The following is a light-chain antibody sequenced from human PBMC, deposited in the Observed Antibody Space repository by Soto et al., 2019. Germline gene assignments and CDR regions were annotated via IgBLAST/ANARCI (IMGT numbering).Light chain of an antibody. V-gene: IGKV3-20*01. CDR3: QQHGSSPIT. CDR2: GAS. Sequence: EIVLTQSPGTLSLSPGERGTLSCSASQSVSSNYLAWYQQKPGQAPRLLIYGASSRATGIPDRFSGSGSGTDFTLTISRLEPEDFAVYYCQQHGSSPITFGQGTRLEI. J-gene: IGKJ5*01. CDR1: QSVSSNY.